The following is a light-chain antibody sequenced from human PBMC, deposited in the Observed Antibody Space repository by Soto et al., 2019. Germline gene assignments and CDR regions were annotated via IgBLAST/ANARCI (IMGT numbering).Light chain of an antibody. Sequence: DIQMTQSPSTLSASVGDRVTITCRASQSISSWLAWYQQKPGKAPKLLIYKASTLQSGVPSRFSGSGSGTEFTLAISSLQPDDSATYYCQQYNYNWTFGQGTNVEIK. V-gene: IGKV1-5*03. J-gene: IGKJ1*01. CDR2: KAS. CDR1: QSISSW. CDR3: QQYNYNWT.